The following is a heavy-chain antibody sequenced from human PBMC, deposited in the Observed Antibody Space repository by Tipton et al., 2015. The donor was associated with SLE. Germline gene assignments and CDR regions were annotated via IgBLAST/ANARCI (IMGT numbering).Heavy chain of an antibody. Sequence: TLSLTCTVSGDSITSGRYYWSWIRQPPGKGLEWIGSIYHSGSTYYNPSRKSRVPISVDTSKYKFSLKLSSVTAADPAVYYCARLDDYSTYWGQGTLVTVSS. D-gene: IGHD4-11*01. CDR1: GDSITSGRYY. V-gene: IGHV4-38-2*02. CDR3: ARLDDYSTY. CDR2: IYHSGST. J-gene: IGHJ4*02.